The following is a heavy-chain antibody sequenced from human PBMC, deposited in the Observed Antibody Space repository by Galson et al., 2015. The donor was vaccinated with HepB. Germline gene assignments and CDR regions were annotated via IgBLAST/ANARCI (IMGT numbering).Heavy chain of an antibody. Sequence: SLRLSCAASGFTFSSYAMHWVRQAPGKGLEWVAVISYDGSNKYYADSVKGRFTISRDNSKNTLYLQMNSLRAEDTAVYYCARDLRAAAGSSYYYGMDVWGQGTTVTVSS. CDR2: ISYDGSNK. J-gene: IGHJ6*02. V-gene: IGHV3-30-3*01. CDR3: ARDLRAAAGSSYYYGMDV. D-gene: IGHD6-13*01. CDR1: GFTFSSYA.